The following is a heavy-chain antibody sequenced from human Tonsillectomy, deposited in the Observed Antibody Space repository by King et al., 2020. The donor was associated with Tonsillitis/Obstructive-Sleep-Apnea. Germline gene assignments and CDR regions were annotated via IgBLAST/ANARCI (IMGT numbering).Heavy chain of an antibody. Sequence: VQLVESGGGVVQPGRSLRLSCAASGFTFSSYGMHWVRQAPGKGLEWVAVIWYDGSNKYYADSVKGRFTISRDNSKNTLYLQMNSLRAEDTAVYYCARGSDTTMAEAFDIWGQGTMVTVSS. V-gene: IGHV3-33*01. CDR2: IWYDGSNK. J-gene: IGHJ3*02. CDR3: ARGSDTTMAEAFDI. D-gene: IGHD5-18*01. CDR1: GFTFSSYG.